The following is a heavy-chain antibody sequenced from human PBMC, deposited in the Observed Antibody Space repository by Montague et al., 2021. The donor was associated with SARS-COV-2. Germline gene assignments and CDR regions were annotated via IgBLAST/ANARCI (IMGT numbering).Heavy chain of an antibody. CDR1: GFTFSTYP. CDR2: IGAGVSST. V-gene: IGHV3-23*01. CDR3: ASSYIPNKYYEVY. J-gene: IGHJ4*02. Sequence: SLRLSCAASGFTFSTYPMHWVRQAPGKGLEWVSSIGAGVSSTFYXDSVKGRFTVSRDNSKNTLYLRMNSLRAEDTAVYYCASSYIPNKYYEVYWGQGTLVTVSS. D-gene: IGHD2/OR15-2a*01.